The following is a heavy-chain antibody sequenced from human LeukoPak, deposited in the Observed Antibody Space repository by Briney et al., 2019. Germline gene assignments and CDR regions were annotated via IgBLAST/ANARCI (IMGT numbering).Heavy chain of an antibody. CDR2: IYYSGTT. D-gene: IGHD1-26*01. J-gene: IGHJ4*02. V-gene: IGHV4-39*01. Sequence: SETLSLTCTVSGGSISSSSYYWGWIRRPPGKGLEWIGSIYYSGTTYYNPSLKSRVTISVDTSKNQFSLKLSSVTAADTAMYYCAKSGGYGLIDYWGQGTRVTVSS. CDR3: AKSGGYGLIDY. CDR1: GGSISSSSYY.